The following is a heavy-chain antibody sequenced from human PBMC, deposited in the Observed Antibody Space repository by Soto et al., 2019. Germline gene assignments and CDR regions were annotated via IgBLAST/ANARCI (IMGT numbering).Heavy chain of an antibody. D-gene: IGHD3-3*01. CDR2: IYYSGST. Sequence: PSETLSLTCTVSGGSISSYSRSWIRQPPGKGLEWIGYIYYSGSTNYNPSLKSRVTISVDTSKNQFSLKLGSVTAADTAVYYCARDVHDFRSGSTYYYCKDVWGKGTTVTVSS. CDR3: ARDVHDFRSGSTYYYCKDV. V-gene: IGHV4-59*01. J-gene: IGHJ6*03. CDR1: GGSISSYS.